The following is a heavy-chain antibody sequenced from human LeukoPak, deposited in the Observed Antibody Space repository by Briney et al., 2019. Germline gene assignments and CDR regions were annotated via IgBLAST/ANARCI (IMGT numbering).Heavy chain of an antibody. CDR3: ASVDYYGSGNYYNDVDY. CDR2: ISSSSSYI. V-gene: IGHV3-21*01. D-gene: IGHD3-10*01. Sequence: GGSLRLSCAASGFTFSSYSMNWVRQAPGRGLEWVSSISSSSSYIYYADSVKGRFTISRDHAKNSLYRQMNRLRAEDTALYYCASVDYYGSGNYYNDVDYWGQGTLVTVSS. CDR1: GFTFSSYS. J-gene: IGHJ4*02.